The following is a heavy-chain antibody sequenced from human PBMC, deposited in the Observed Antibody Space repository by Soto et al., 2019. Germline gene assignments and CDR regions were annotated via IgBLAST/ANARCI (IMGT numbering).Heavy chain of an antibody. J-gene: IGHJ4*02. CDR3: ARGGYYDILTAFDY. D-gene: IGHD3-9*01. V-gene: IGHV1-69*01. CDR2: SIPIFGTA. CDR1: GGTFSSYA. Sequence: QVQLVQSGAEVKKPGSSVKVSCKASGGTFSSYAISWVRQAPGQGLEWMGGSIPIFGTANYAQKFQGRVTITADESTSTAYMELSRLRSEDKAVYYCARGGYYDILTAFDYWGQGTLVTVSS.